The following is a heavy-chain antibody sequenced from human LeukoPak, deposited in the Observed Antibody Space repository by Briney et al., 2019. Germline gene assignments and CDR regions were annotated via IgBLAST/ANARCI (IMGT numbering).Heavy chain of an antibody. J-gene: IGHJ4*02. Sequence: PSETLSLTCTVSGGSISSSSYYWGWIRQHPGKGLEWIGYIYNSGSTYYNPSLKSRGTISVDTSKNQFSLKLSSVAAADTAVYYCARDRGYYFDYWGQGTLVTVST. CDR3: ARDRGYYFDY. CDR1: GGSISSSSYY. CDR2: IYNSGST. D-gene: IGHD3-10*01. V-gene: IGHV4-31*03.